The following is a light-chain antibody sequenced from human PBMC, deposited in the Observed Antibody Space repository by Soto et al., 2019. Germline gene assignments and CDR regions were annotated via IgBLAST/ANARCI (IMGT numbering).Light chain of an antibody. J-gene: IGKJ1*01. CDR1: QGISNY. CDR3: QHYNSFPWT. Sequence: AIRMTQSPSSFSASTGDRVTITCRASQGISNYLAWYQQRPGEPPKLLIYAASTLQSGVPSRFSGTGSGTDFTLTISCLQSEDFATYYCQHYNSFPWTFGQGTKVDIK. CDR2: AAS. V-gene: IGKV1-8*01.